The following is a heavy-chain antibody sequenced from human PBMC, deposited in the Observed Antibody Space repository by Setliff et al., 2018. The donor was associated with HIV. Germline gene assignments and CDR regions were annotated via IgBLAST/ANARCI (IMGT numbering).Heavy chain of an antibody. V-gene: IGHV4-61*09. CDR2: IYTSGST. J-gene: IGHJ6*04. D-gene: IGHD3-16*01. CDR1: GGSISSGSYY. Sequence: SETLSLTCTVSGGSISSGSYYWSWIRQPAGKGLEWIGHIYTSGSTNYNPSLKSRVTISVDTSKNQFSLKLSSVTAADTAVYYCARGDTPDVWGKGTTVTVSS. CDR3: ARGDTPDV.